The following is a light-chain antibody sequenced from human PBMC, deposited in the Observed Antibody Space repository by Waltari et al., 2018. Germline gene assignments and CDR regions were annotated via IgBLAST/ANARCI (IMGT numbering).Light chain of an antibody. CDR2: DIS. V-gene: IGKV1-9*01. CDR1: QGLTSY. CDR3: QQLNEYPIT. Sequence: DIQLTQSPSFLSASVGDRVTITCRASQGLTSYFAWYQQKPGKAPKLLIYDISTLQSGVPSRFSGSGSGTEFTLTISSLQPEDSATYYCQQLNEYPITFCQGTRVETK. J-gene: IGKJ5*01.